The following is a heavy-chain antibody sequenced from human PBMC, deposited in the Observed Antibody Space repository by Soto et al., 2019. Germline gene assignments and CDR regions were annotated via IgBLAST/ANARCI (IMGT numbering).Heavy chain of an antibody. J-gene: IGHJ3*02. CDR1: GGTFSSSA. CDR3: ASSETAGHRGFDI. CDR2: IIPTFGTA. D-gene: IGHD6-19*01. V-gene: IGHV1-69*06. Sequence: QVQLVQSGAEMREPGSSVKVSCKASGGTFSSSAINWLRQAPGQGPEWMGGIIPTFGTANYIVKFRGRVTITADTSTSTAYMEVSSLTSEDTAMYFCASSETAGHRGFDIWGQGTMVTVSS.